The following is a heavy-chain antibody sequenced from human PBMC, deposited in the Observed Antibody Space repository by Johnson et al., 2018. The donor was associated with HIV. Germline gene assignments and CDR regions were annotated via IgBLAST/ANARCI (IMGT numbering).Heavy chain of an antibody. CDR3: ARELLYGFDI. CDR1: GFIFSDYY. CDR2: IYSGGST. D-gene: IGHD2-21*01. V-gene: IGHV3-66*01. J-gene: IGHJ3*02. Sequence: VQLVESGGGLVKPGGSLRLSCAASGFIFSDYYMSWIRQAPGKWLEWVSVIYSGGSTYYADSVKGRFTISRDNSKNTLYLQMNRLRAEDTAVYYCARELLYGFDIWGQGTMVTVSS.